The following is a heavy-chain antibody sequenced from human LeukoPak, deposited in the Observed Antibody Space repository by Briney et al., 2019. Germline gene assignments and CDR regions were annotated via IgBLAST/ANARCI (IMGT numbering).Heavy chain of an antibody. V-gene: IGHV4-34*01. D-gene: IGHD3-22*01. CDR2: IHHSGST. CDR1: RGYFSGYY. J-gene: IGHJ4*02. CDR3: AREGDSSVYYDY. Sequence: SETLSLTCAVYRGYFSGYYWSWIRQPPGKGLEWIGEIHHSGSTNYNPSLKSRVTISVDTSKNQFSLKLSSVTAADTAVYYCAREGDSSVYYDYWGQGTLVTVSS.